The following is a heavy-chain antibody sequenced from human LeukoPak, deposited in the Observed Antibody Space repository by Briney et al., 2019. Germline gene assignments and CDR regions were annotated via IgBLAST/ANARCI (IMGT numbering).Heavy chain of an antibody. Sequence: PSETLSLTCTVSGGSISSSSYYWGWIRQPPGKGLEWIGSIYYSGSTYYNPSLKSRVTISVDTSKNQFSLKLSSVTAADTAVYYCARHARDIVVVPAAWFDPWGQGTPVTVSS. D-gene: IGHD2-2*01. CDR2: IYYSGST. CDR1: GGSISSSSYY. V-gene: IGHV4-39*01. J-gene: IGHJ5*02. CDR3: ARHARDIVVVPAAWFDP.